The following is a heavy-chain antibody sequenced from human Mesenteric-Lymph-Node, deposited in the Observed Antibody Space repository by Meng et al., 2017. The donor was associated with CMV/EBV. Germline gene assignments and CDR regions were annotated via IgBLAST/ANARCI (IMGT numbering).Heavy chain of an antibody. V-gene: IGHV2-5*02. CDR2: IYWDDDK. Sequence: CSFSGFYLSPSGVGVGWIRQPPGKTLEWLALIYWDDDKRYSPSLRSRLTITKDTSKNQVVLTMTNMDPVDTATYYCARLNSGWSFDYWGQGTLVTVSS. D-gene: IGHD6-19*01. CDR1: GFYLSPSGVG. J-gene: IGHJ4*02. CDR3: ARLNSGWSFDY.